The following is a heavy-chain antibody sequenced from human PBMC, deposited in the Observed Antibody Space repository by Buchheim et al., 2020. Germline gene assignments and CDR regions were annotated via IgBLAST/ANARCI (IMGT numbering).Heavy chain of an antibody. J-gene: IGHJ4*02. CDR1: TFTFSNHA. CDR3: AQELRPNDS. Sequence: LLVESGGDLVQPGGSLRLSCAASTFTFSNHAMTWVRQAPGKGLEWVASIDISGANTYYADSVRGRCSISRDNSKNTLYLQLTSLRPDDTALYYCAQELRPNDSWGPGTL. CDR2: IDISGANT. V-gene: IGHV3-23*04.